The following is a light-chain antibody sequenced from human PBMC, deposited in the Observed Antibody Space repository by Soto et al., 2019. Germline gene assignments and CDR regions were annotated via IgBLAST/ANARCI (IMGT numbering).Light chain of an antibody. CDR3: HQYDDVPYT. CDR2: GAS. V-gene: IGKV3-15*01. J-gene: IGKJ2*01. Sequence: MSQSPATLSVSTGERATLSCRASQSVSSNVAWYQQIPGQPPRLLIYGASTRATTIPVRFSGSGSGTEFTLTLSSLQSEDFPVYYCHQYDDVPYTFGQGTKV. CDR1: QSVSSN.